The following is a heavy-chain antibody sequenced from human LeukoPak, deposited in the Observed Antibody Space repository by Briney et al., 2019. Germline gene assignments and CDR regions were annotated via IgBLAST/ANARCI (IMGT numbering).Heavy chain of an antibody. CDR3: AGGSGWYSPDY. J-gene: IGHJ4*02. V-gene: IGHV3-73*01. CDR1: GFTFSGSA. D-gene: IGHD6-19*01. Sequence: GGSLKLSCAASGFTFSGSAMHWVRQASGKGLEWVSRITSTPNTYATVYAASVRGRFTISRDDSKNTAYLQMNTLKSEDTAVYYCAGGSGWYSPDYWGQGALVTVSS. CDR2: ITSTPNTYAT.